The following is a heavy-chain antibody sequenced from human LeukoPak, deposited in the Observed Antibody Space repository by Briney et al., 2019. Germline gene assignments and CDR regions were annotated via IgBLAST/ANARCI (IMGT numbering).Heavy chain of an antibody. V-gene: IGHV4-30-2*03. CDR3: ARQVDGYSGYDLIG. Sequence: SETLSLTCAVSGDSISSGSYSWSWIRRPPGKGLEWIGHIYYSGSTYYNPSLKSRVTISVDTSKNQFSLKLSSVTAADTAVYYCARQVDGYSGYDLIGWGQGTLVTVSS. CDR2: IYYSGST. J-gene: IGHJ4*02. CDR1: GDSISSGSYS. D-gene: IGHD5-12*01.